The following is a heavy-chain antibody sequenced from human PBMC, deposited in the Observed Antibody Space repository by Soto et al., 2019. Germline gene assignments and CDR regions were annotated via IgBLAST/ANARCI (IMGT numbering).Heavy chain of an antibody. D-gene: IGHD2-2*01. Sequence: EVQLVESGGGSVQPGESLRLSCAASGFSFRDYDMHWVRQRKGKGLEWVSALGAARDPYYVGSVKGRFSVSRDNAQNSLFLQMNNLRVNDTAVYFCARAYLGWLPCREDYYYAMDVWGRGTTVTVSS. CDR2: LGAARDP. V-gene: IGHV3-13*05. CDR1: GFSFRDYD. CDR3: ARAYLGWLPCREDYYYAMDV. J-gene: IGHJ6*02.